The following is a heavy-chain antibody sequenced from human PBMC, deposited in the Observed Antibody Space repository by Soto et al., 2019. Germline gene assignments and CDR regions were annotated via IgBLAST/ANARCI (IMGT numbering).Heavy chain of an antibody. CDR3: ARTFDTITYYFDY. J-gene: IGHJ4*02. Sequence: PGGSLRLSCAASEFSFSSYAVHWIRQSPGKGLEWVAVISFNGNSLHYADSVRDRFTISRDNSKNTLYLQMNNLRAEDTAVYYCARTFDTITYYFDYWGQGTLVTVSS. V-gene: IGHV3-30-3*01. D-gene: IGHD3-9*01. CDR2: ISFNGNSL. CDR1: EFSFSSYA.